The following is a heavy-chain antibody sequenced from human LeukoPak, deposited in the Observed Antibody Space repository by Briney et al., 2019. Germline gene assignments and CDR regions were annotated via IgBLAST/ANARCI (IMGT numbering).Heavy chain of an antibody. V-gene: IGHV4-61*02. Sequence: SQTLSLTCTVSGGSISSGSYYWSWTRQPAGKGLEWIGRIYTSGSTNYNPSLKSRVTISVDTSKNQFSLKLSSVTAADTAVYYCARGGDILTGYYIEHFDYWGQGTLVTVSS. J-gene: IGHJ4*02. CDR3: ARGGDILTGYYIEHFDY. D-gene: IGHD3-9*01. CDR1: GGSISSGSYY. CDR2: IYTSGST.